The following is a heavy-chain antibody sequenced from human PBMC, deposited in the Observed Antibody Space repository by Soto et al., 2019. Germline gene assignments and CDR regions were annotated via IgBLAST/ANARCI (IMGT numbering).Heavy chain of an antibody. CDR3: ARDRFGAGDFDY. V-gene: IGHV4-61*01. CDR1: GGSVSSGSYY. CDR2: IYYSGST. Sequence: QVQLQESGPGLVKPSETLSLTCTVSGGSVSSGSYYWSWIRQPPGKGLEWIGYIYYSGSTNYNPSLKSRVSISLDSSKNQFSLKLTSLTAADTAVYYCARDRFGAGDFDYWGQGTLVTVSS. D-gene: IGHD3-16*01. J-gene: IGHJ4*02.